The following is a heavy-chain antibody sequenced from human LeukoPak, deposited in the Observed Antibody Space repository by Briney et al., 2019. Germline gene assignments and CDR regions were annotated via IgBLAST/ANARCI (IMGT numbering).Heavy chain of an antibody. D-gene: IGHD6-19*01. J-gene: IGHJ5*02. V-gene: IGHV4-34*01. Sequence: SETLSLTCAVYGGSFSGYYWSWIRQPPGKGLEWIGEINHSGSTNYNPSLKSRVTISVDTSKNQFSLKLSSVTAADTAVYYCARVGSGWNNWFDPWGQGTLVTVSS. CDR2: INHSGST. CDR1: GGSFSGYY. CDR3: ARVGSGWNNWFDP.